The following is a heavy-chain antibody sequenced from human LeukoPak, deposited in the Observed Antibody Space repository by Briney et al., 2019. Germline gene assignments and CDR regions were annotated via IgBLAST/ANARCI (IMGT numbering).Heavy chain of an antibody. J-gene: IGHJ4*02. D-gene: IGHD6-13*01. CDR3: ACLRYSSSWYVIY. V-gene: IGHV4-59*08. CDR1: GVSISSYY. CDR2: IYYSGST. Sequence: SETLSLTCTVSGVSISSYYWSWIRQPPGKGLEWIGYIYYSGSTNYNPSLKSRVTISVDTSKNQFSLKLSSVTAADTAVYYCACLRYSSSWYVIYWGQGTLVTVSS.